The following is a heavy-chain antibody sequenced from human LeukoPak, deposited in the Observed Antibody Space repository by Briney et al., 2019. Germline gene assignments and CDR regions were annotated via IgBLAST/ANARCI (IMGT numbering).Heavy chain of an antibody. D-gene: IGHD3-10*01. CDR2: IFYSGST. J-gene: IGHJ4*02. CDR3: ARSYYYGSGNVYFDY. V-gene: IGHV4-59*08. Sequence: SETLSLTCTVTGGSTSRYYWSWIRQPPGKGLEWIGYIFYSGSTNYNPSLMSRVSISIDTSKNQFSLRLSSVTVADTAVYYCARSYYYGSGNVYFDYWGQGTLVTVSS. CDR1: GGSTSRYY.